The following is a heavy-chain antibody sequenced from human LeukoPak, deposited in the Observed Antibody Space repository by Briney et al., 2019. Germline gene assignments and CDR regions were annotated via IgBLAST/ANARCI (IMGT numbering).Heavy chain of an antibody. V-gene: IGHV3-23*01. CDR2: VSHDYST. CDR3: VRRAGSERYFDY. CDR1: GFTFSSYG. J-gene: IGHJ4*02. Sequence: PGGTLRLSCAASGFTFSSYGMSWVRQAPGKGREWVSTVSHDYSTYYADSVKGRFTTSRDNSKNTLYLQMNSLTAEDTALYYCVRRAGSERYFDYWGQGTLVTVSS. D-gene: IGHD3-10*01.